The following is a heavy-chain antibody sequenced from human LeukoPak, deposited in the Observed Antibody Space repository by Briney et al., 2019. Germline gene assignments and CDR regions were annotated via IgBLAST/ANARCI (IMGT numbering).Heavy chain of an antibody. D-gene: IGHD3-9*01. CDR2: IYSGGST. CDR3: ARTGYANNWFDP. J-gene: IGHJ5*02. CDR1: GFTVSSNH. V-gene: IGHV3-53*01. Sequence: GGSLRLSCVASGFTVSSNHMSWVRQAPGKGLEWVSVIYSGGSTYYADSVKGRFTISRDNSKNTLYLQMNSLRAEDTAVYYCARTGYANNWFDPWGQGTLVTVS.